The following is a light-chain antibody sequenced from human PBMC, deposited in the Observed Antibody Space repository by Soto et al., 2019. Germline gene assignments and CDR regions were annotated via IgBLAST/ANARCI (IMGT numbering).Light chain of an antibody. Sequence: IQLTQSPSSLSASGGDRVSSTRRASQVISSYLAWYQQKPGKAPKLLIYAASTLQSGVPSRFSGSGSGTDFTLTISSLQSEDFAVYYCQQYNNWPRTFGQGTKVDIK. V-gene: IGKV1-9*01. CDR2: AAS. J-gene: IGKJ1*01. CDR3: QQYNNWPRT. CDR1: QVISSY.